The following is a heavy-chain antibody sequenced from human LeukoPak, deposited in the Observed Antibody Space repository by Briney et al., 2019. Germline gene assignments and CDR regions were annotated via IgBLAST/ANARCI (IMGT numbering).Heavy chain of an antibody. D-gene: IGHD3-10*01. Sequence: ASVKVSCKASGYTFTSYGISWVRQAPGQGLEWMGWISAYNGNTNYAQKLQGRVTMTTDTSTSTAYMELRSLRSDDTAVYYCARDLGRYYGSGCQFDYWGQGTLVTVSS. J-gene: IGHJ4*02. V-gene: IGHV1-18*01. CDR1: GYTFTSYG. CDR3: ARDLGRYYGSGCQFDY. CDR2: ISAYNGNT.